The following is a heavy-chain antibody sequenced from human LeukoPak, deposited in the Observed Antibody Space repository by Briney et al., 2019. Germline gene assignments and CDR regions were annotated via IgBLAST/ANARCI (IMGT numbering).Heavy chain of an antibody. CDR1: GFTFSSYA. CDR3: ASAVEMATTGDY. V-gene: IGHV3-23*01. J-gene: IGHJ4*02. CDR2: ISGSGGST. Sequence: GGSLRLSCAASGFTFSSYAMSWVRQAPGKGLEWVSAISGSGGSTYYADSVKGRFTISRDNSKNTLYLQMNSLRAEDTAVYYCASAVEMATTGDYWGQGTLVTVSS. D-gene: IGHD5-24*01.